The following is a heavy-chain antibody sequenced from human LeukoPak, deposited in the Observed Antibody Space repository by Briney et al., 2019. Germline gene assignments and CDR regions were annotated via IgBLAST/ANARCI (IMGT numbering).Heavy chain of an antibody. CDR3: ARAPRITMVRGVIYWFDP. CDR2: MNPDSDNT. CDR1: GYTFTSYD. J-gene: IGHJ5*02. Sequence: ASVKVSCKASGYTFTSYDINWVRQATGQGLEWMGWMNPDSDNTGYAQKFQGRVTITRNTSISTAYMELSSLRSEDTAVYYCARAPRITMVRGVIYWFDPWGQGTLVTVSS. V-gene: IGHV1-8*03. D-gene: IGHD3-10*01.